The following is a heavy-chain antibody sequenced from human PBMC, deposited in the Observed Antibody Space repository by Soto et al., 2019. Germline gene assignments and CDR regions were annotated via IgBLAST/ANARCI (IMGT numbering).Heavy chain of an antibody. Sequence: EVQLLQSGGGLVPPGGSLRLSCAASGFIFSTYAMTWVRQAPGKGLEWVSSISAGGGYTYYADSVKGRVTISRDNSKNTLSLQMNSLRAEDTALYYCAKAPGEHSSGWYYVDYWGQGTLVTVSS. CDR2: ISAGGGYT. V-gene: IGHV3-23*01. CDR1: GFIFSTYA. CDR3: AKAPGEHSSGWYYVDY. D-gene: IGHD6-19*01. J-gene: IGHJ4*02.